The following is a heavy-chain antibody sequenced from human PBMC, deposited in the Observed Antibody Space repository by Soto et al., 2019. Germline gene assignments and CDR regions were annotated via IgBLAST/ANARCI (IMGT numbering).Heavy chain of an antibody. J-gene: IGHJ4*02. Sequence: QVQLQESGPGLVKPSETLSLTSTVSGGSINTYYWNCIRQPPGKGLEWTAYIYYNGNTDSNPSLESRVTISLYKPKNQLSLKLSSVTAVDTAAYYCPRGYHGYSYANFECWGQGILVTVS. CDR2: IYYNGNT. D-gene: IGHD5-18*01. V-gene: IGHV4-59*01. CDR1: GGSINTYY. CDR3: PRGYHGYSYANFEC.